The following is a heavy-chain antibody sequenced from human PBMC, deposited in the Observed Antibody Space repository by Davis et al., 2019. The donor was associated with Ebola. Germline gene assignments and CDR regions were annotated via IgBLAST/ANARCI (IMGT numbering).Heavy chain of an antibody. V-gene: IGHV3-30*18. Sequence: PGGSLRLSCAASGFTFSSYGMHWVRQAPGKGLEWVAVISYDGSNKYYADSVKGRFTISRDNSKNTLYLQMNSLRAEDTAVYYCAKDVARYSSSSEVFDYWGQGTLVTVSS. J-gene: IGHJ4*02. CDR3: AKDVARYSSSSEVFDY. D-gene: IGHD6-6*01. CDR2: ISYDGSNK. CDR1: GFTFSSYG.